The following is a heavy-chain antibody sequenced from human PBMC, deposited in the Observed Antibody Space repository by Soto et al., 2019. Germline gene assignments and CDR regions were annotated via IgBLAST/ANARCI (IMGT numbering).Heavy chain of an antibody. V-gene: IGHV4-31*03. Sequence: SETLSLTCTVSGGSISSGYYYWSWIRQHPGKGLEWIGYIHYSGRTYYNPSLESRLTISVDTSNNQFSLNLSSVTAADTAVYYCARSRPPLDTVATIADWFDPWGQGTLVTVSS. CDR1: GGSISSGYYY. J-gene: IGHJ5*02. D-gene: IGHD5-12*01. CDR2: IHYSGRT. CDR3: ARSRPPLDTVATIADWFDP.